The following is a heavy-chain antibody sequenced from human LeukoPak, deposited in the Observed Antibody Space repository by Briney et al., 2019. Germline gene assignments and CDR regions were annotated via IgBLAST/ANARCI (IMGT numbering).Heavy chain of an antibody. D-gene: IGHD5-18*01. V-gene: IGHV3-21*01. Sequence: GGSLRLSCAASGFTFSSYSMNWVRQAPGKGLEWVSSISSSSSYIYYADSVKGRFTISRDNAKNSLYLQMNSLRAEDTAVYYCARGALRYSYGYFDYWGQGTLVTVSS. CDR2: ISSSSSYI. CDR3: ARGALRYSYGYFDY. J-gene: IGHJ4*02. CDR1: GFTFSSYS.